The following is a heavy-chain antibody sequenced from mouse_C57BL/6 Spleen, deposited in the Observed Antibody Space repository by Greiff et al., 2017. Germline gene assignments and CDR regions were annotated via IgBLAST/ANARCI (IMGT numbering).Heavy chain of an antibody. CDR1: GYTFTDYY. J-gene: IGHJ4*01. CDR3: AREGVYPVYAMDY. D-gene: IGHD5-1-1*01. CDR2: INPNNGGT. Sequence: EVQLQQSGPELVKPGASVKISCKASGYTFTDYYMNWVKQSHGKSLEWIGDINPNNGGTSYNQKFKGKATLTVDKSSSTAYMELRSLTSEDSAVXYCAREGVYPVYAMDYWGQGTSVTVSS. V-gene: IGHV1-26*01.